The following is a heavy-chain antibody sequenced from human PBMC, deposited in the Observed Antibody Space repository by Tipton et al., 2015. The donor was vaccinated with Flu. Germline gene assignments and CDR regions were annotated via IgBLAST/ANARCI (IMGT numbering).Heavy chain of an antibody. CDR2: IYYSGST. CDR3: ARGALGCSGGSCYATFDY. V-gene: IGHV4-59*12. J-gene: IGHJ4*02. Sequence: TLSLTCTVSGGSISSYYWSWIRQPPGKGLEWIGYIYYSGSTNYNPSLKSRVTISVDTSKNQFSLKLSSVTAADTAVYYCARGALGCSGGSCYATFDYWGQGPLVTVSS. D-gene: IGHD2-15*01. CDR1: GGSISSYY.